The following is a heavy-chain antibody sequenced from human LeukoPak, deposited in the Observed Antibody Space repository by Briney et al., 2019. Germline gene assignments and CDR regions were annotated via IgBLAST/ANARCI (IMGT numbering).Heavy chain of an antibody. D-gene: IGHD3-9*01. Sequence: SETLSLTCAVYGGSFSGYYWSWIRQPPGKGLEWIGEINHSGSTNYNPSLKSRVTISVDTSKNQFSLKLSSVTAADTAVYYCARVQSFYYDILTGYYNYGMDVWGRGTTVTVSS. CDR1: GGSFSGYY. J-gene: IGHJ6*02. V-gene: IGHV4-34*01. CDR3: ARVQSFYYDILTGYYNYGMDV. CDR2: INHSGST.